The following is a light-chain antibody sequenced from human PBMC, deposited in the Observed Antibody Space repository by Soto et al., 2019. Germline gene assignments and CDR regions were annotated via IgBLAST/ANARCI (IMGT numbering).Light chain of an antibody. CDR3: KQDYRPFLT. CDR2: WSS. CDR1: QSVLYSPNNKNY. V-gene: IGKV4-1*01. J-gene: IGKJ4*01. Sequence: DILMTQSPDSLAVSLGERDTINCKSSQSVLYSPNNKNYLACYQHKPGQPPKLLIYWSSTRETGVPDRFSGSGAGTDFSLSSSIMQTEDVSVYYCKQDYRPFLTFGVGNQVEIK.